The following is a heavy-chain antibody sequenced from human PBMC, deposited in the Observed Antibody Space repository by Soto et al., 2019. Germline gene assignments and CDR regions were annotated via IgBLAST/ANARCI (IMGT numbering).Heavy chain of an antibody. CDR1: VFTFSRYG. CDR3: ARDDDGEQNAFDV. J-gene: IGHJ3*01. CDR2: IYGDGSKQ. D-gene: IGHD3-10*01. Sequence: VGSLRLSCEASVFTFSRYGMHCVRHSPGRGLEWVALIYGDGSKQYYTDSVKGRFTISRDNAKNTLFLEMSVLRAEDTAVYYCARDDDGEQNAFDVWGQGTMVTVSS. V-gene: IGHV3-33*01.